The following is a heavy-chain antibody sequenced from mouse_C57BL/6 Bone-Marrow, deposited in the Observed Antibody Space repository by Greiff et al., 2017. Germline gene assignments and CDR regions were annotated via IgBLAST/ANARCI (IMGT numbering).Heavy chain of an antibody. J-gene: IGHJ4*01. D-gene: IGHD2-5*01. Sequence: VQRVESGAELVRPGASVTLSCKASGYTFTDYEMHWVKQTPVHGLEWIGAIDPETGGTAYNQKFKGKAKLTADKSSSTAYMELRRLTSEDSAVYYCTREGVLYYSNYGAMDYWGQGTSVTVSS. V-gene: IGHV1-15*01. CDR2: IDPETGGT. CDR3: TREGVLYYSNYGAMDY. CDR1: GYTFTDYE.